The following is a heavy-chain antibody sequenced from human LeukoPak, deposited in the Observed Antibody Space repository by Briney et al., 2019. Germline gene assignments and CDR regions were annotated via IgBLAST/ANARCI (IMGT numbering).Heavy chain of an antibody. CDR2: IYYSGST. CDR1: GGSISSSSYY. CDR3: ARLIWAAGYSSSWYYFDY. D-gene: IGHD6-13*01. Sequence: SETLSLTCTVSGGSISSSSYYWGWIRQPPGRGLEWIGSIYYSGSTYYNPSLKSRVTISIDTSKNQFSPKLSSVTAADTAVYYCARLIWAAGYSSSWYYFDYWGQGTLVTVSS. V-gene: IGHV4-39*01. J-gene: IGHJ4*02.